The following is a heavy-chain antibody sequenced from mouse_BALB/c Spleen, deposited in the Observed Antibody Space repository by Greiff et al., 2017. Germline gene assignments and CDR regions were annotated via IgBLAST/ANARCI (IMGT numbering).Heavy chain of an antibody. J-gene: IGHJ2*01. CDR1: GFTFSSYA. Sequence: EVQGVESGGGLVKPGGSLKLSCAASGFTFSSYAMSWVRQTPEKRLEWVASISSGGSTYYPDSVKGRFTISRDNARNILYLQMSSLRSEDTAMYYCARKGDYYGSSLDYWGQGTTLTVSS. V-gene: IGHV5-6-5*01. CDR2: ISSGGST. CDR3: ARKGDYYGSSLDY. D-gene: IGHD1-1*01.